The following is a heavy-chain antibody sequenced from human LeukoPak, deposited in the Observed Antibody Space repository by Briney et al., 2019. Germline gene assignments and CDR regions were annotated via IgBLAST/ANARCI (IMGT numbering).Heavy chain of an antibody. V-gene: IGHV3-30-3*01. J-gene: IGHJ4*02. CDR1: GFTFSSYA. CDR2: ISYDGSNK. Sequence: GGSLRLSCAASGFTFSSYAMHLVRQAPGKGLEWVGVISYDGSNKYYADSVKGRFTISRDNSKNTLYLQMNSLRAEDTAVYYCARDYAARIAVAGSLRAFDYWGQGTLVTVSS. CDR3: ARDYAARIAVAGSLRAFDY. D-gene: IGHD6-13*01.